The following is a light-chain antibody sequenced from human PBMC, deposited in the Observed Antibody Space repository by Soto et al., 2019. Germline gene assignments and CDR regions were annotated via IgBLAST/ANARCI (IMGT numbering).Light chain of an antibody. CDR3: QVWDSSNDHVI. V-gene: IGLV3-21*04. CDR2: YNT. J-gene: IGLJ2*01. Sequence: VLTQPPSVSVAPGKTARITCGGNNIGSKGVHWYQQKSGQAPVLVIYYNTDRPSGIPERFSGSNSGNTATLTISRVEAGDEADYYCQVWDSSNDHVIFGGGTQLTVL. CDR1: NIGSKG.